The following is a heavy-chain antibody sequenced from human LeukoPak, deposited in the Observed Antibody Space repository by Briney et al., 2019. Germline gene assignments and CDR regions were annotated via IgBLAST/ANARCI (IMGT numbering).Heavy chain of an antibody. Sequence: GASVKVSCKASGYTCTSYYMHWVRQAPGQGLEWMGIINPSGGSTSYAQKFQGRVTMTRDTSTSTVYMELSSLRAEDTAVYYCARGPDILTGYFYYFDYWGQGTLVTVSS. D-gene: IGHD3-9*01. V-gene: IGHV1-46*01. CDR1: GYTCTSYY. CDR3: ARGPDILTGYFYYFDY. J-gene: IGHJ4*02. CDR2: INPSGGST.